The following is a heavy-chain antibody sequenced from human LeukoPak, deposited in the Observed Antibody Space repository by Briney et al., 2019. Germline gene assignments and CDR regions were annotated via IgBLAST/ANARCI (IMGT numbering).Heavy chain of an antibody. J-gene: IGHJ3*02. CDR3: ARAYSGSYPPI. D-gene: IGHD1-26*01. V-gene: IGHV1-2*02. CDR2: IDPNSGGT. Sequence: GGSLRLSCAASGFTFTGYYMHWVRQAPGQGLEWMGWIDPNSGGTNYAQNFQGRVTMTRDTSISTAYMELSRLRSDDTAVFYCARAYSGSYPPIWGQGTMVTVSS. CDR1: GFTFTGYY.